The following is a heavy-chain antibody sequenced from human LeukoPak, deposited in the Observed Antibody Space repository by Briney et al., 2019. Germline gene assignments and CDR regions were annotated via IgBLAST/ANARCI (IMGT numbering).Heavy chain of an antibody. CDR1: GFIFSSYS. J-gene: IGHJ4*02. D-gene: IGHD2-15*01. V-gene: IGHV3-48*04. Sequence: GGSLRLSCAASGFIFSSYSMNWVRQAPGKGLEWVSYISGSGSTIYYADSVKGRFTISRDNAKNSLSLQMNSLRAEDTAVYYCAKLHSYQIDYWGQGSLVTVSP. CDR2: ISGSGSTI. CDR3: AKLHSYQIDY.